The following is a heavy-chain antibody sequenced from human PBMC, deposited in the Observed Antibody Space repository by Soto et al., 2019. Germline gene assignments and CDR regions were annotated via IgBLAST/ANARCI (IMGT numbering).Heavy chain of an antibody. V-gene: IGHV4-4*02. CDR2: ISQSGTA. D-gene: IGHD1-20*01. CDR1: GGSISSNNW. CDR3: ASEVRGIQALGY. J-gene: IGHJ4*02. Sequence: QVQLQESGPGLVKPSGTLSLSCAVPGGSISSNNWWNWVRQPPGKGLEWIGEISQSGTANYNPALTTRVTISVDKCKELLSVKLDSVTAADTAVYYCASEVRGIQALGYWGQGSLVTVFS.